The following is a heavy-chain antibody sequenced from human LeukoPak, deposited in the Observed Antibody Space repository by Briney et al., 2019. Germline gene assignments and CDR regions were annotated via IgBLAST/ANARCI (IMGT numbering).Heavy chain of an antibody. CDR3: ATLPY. CDR1: EFTFSSYG. J-gene: IGHJ4*02. Sequence: GRSLRLSCAASEFTFSSYGIHWVRQAPGKGLEWVAVISYDGNNKYYADSVKGRFTISRDNSKNTLYLQMNSLRAEDTAVYYCATLPYWGQGTLVTVSS. CDR2: ISYDGNNK. V-gene: IGHV3-30*03.